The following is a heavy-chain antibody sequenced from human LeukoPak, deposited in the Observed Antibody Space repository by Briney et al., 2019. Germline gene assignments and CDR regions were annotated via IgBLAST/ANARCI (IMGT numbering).Heavy chain of an antibody. Sequence: SETLSLTCAVHGGSFSGYYWSWIRQPPGKGLEWIGEINHSGSTNYDPSLKSRVTISVDTSKNQFSLKLSSVTAADTAVYYCASSNPVAGSWYFDYWGQGTLVTVSS. CDR2: INHSGST. D-gene: IGHD6-19*01. CDR1: GGSFSGYY. J-gene: IGHJ4*02. V-gene: IGHV4-34*01. CDR3: ASSNPVAGSWYFDY.